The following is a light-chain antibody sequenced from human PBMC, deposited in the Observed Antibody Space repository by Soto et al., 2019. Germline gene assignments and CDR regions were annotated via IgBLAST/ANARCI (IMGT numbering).Light chain of an antibody. CDR2: DAS. V-gene: IGKV3-11*01. CDR1: QSVSSSY. CDR3: QQRNVWPPVT. J-gene: IGKJ5*01. Sequence: EIVLTQSPGTLSLSPGERATLSCRASQSVSSSYLAWYQQRPGQAPRLLIYDASYRATGIPARFSGSGSGTDFTLTISSLEPEDSAVYYCQQRNVWPPVTFGQGTRLEIK.